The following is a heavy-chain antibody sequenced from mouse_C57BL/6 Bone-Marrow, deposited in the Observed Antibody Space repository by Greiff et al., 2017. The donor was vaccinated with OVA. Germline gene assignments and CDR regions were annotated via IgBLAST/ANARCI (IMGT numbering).Heavy chain of an antibody. V-gene: IGHV2-6-1*01. D-gene: IGHD2-4*01. CDR2: IWSDGST. CDR1: GFSLTSYG. CDR3: ARQKNDYDPYYFDY. Sequence: VKLMESGPGLVAPSQSLSITCTVSGFSLTSYGVHWVRQPPGKGLEWLVVIWSDGSTTYNSALKSRLSISKDNSKSQVFLKMNSLQTDDTAMYYCARQKNDYDPYYFDYWGQGTTLTVSS. J-gene: IGHJ2*01.